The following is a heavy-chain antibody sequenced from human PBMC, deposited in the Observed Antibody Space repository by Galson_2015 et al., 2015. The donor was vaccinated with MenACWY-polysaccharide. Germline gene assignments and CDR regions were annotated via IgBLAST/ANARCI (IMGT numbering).Heavy chain of an antibody. D-gene: IGHD6-13*01. CDR2: IGGSGSNT. CDR1: GFTFSNYA. J-gene: IGHJ4*02. CDR3: ARVQGGYSNDWHHPYYFDY. Sequence: SLRLSCAASGFTFSNYAMSWVRQAPRKGLEWVSTIGGSGSNTHYADSVKGRFTISRDNAKNTLHLQMNSLRVEDTAVYYCARVQGGYSNDWHHPYYFDYWGQGTLVTVSS. V-gene: IGHV3-23*01.